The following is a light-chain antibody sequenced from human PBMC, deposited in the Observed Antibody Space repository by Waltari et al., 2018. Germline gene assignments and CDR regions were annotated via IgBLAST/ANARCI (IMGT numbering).Light chain of an antibody. V-gene: IGKV2-28*01. CDR1: QSLLHSNGYNY. J-gene: IGKJ3*01. CDR2: LGS. Sequence: DIVMTQSPLSLPVPPGEPASISCRSSQSLLHSNGYNYLDCYLQKPGQSPQLLIYLGSNRASGVPDRFSGSGSGTDFTLKISRVEAEDVGVYYCMQALQTPLTFGPGTKVDIK. CDR3: MQALQTPLT.